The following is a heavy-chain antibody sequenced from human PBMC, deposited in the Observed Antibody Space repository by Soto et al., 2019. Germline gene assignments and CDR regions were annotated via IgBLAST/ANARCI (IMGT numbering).Heavy chain of an antibody. CDR1: GGSISSYY. CDR2: IYYSGST. V-gene: IGHV4-59*08. Sequence: SETLSLTCTVSGGSISSYYWSWIRQPPGKGLEWIGYIYYSGSTNYNPSLKSRVTISVDTSKNQFSLKLSSVTAADTAVYYCARGGTSWGADWFDPWGQGTLVTVS. D-gene: IGHD2-2*01. CDR3: ARGGTSWGADWFDP. J-gene: IGHJ5*02.